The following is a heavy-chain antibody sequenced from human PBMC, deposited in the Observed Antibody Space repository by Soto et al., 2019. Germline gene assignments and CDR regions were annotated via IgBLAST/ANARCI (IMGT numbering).Heavy chain of an antibody. J-gene: IGHJ1*01. CDR3: ARVVRDQLPTMAY. Sequence: QVQLVQSGAEVKKPGASVRVSCKASGYTFTNYDINWVRQATGKGLEWMGWMNPSNGNTGYAQKFQGRVTMTRDTSISTAYMELSSLTSEYSAGYYCARVVRDQLPTMAYWGQGALATVSS. CDR2: MNPSNGNT. CDR1: GYTFTNYD. D-gene: IGHD3-10*01. V-gene: IGHV1-8*01.